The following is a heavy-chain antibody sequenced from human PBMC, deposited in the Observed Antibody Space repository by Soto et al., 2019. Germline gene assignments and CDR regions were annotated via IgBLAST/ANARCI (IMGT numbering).Heavy chain of an antibody. CDR3: AQNFDY. CDR2: ISADGART. CDR1: GFTFSSYS. V-gene: IGHV3-23*01. Sequence: PGGSLRVSCAASGFTFSSYSMTWVRQGPEKGLEWVSEISADGARTYYADSVKGRFTVSRDNSKNTVYLQMNSLRAEDTAVYYCAQNFDYWGQGTLVTVSS. J-gene: IGHJ4*02.